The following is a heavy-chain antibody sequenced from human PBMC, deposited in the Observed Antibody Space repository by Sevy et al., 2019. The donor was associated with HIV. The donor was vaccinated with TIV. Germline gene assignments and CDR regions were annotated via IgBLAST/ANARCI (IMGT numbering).Heavy chain of an antibody. D-gene: IGHD1-26*01. CDR3: ARGTRYSGSYYLGDDAFDI. CDR2: IGTAGDT. J-gene: IGHJ3*02. CDR1: GFTFSRYD. Sequence: GGSLRLSCAASGFTFSRYDMHWVRQATGKGLEWVSSIGTAGDTYYPGSVKGRFTKSRENAKKSLYLQMNSLRAGDTAVYYCARGTRYSGSYYLGDDAFDIWGQGTMVTVSS. V-gene: IGHV3-13*01.